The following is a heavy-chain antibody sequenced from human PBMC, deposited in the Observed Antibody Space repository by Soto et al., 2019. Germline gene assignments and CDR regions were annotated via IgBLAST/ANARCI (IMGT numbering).Heavy chain of an antibody. CDR2: IYYSGST. CDR3: ERGGITMIVVATNWFDP. V-gene: IGHV4-39*01. D-gene: IGHD3-22*01. Sequence: TSETLSLTCTVSGGSISSSSYYWGWIRQPPGKGLEWIGSIYYSGSTYYNPSLKSRVTISVDTSKNQFSLKLSSVTAADTAVYYCERGGITMIVVATNWFDPWGQGTLVTVSS. J-gene: IGHJ5*02. CDR1: GGSISSSSYY.